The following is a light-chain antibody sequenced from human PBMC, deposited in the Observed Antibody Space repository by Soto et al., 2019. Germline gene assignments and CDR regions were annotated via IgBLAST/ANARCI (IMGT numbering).Light chain of an antibody. CDR2: EVS. J-gene: IGLJ1*01. Sequence: QSVLTQPASVSGSPGQSITISCTGTNSDVGGYNYVSWFQQHPGKAPKLMIYEVSNRPSGVSNRFSGSKSGNTASLTISGLQAEDEADYYCSSYTSSSTQVFGNGTKVTVL. CDR1: NSDVGGYNY. V-gene: IGLV2-14*01. CDR3: SSYTSSSTQV.